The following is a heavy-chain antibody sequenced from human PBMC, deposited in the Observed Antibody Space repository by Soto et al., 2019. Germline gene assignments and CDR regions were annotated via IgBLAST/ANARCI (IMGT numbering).Heavy chain of an antibody. D-gene: IGHD3-10*01. CDR3: GKRQRGDGFGVDF. J-gene: IGHJ4*02. CDR2: IDSNGGYT. Sequence: EVQLLESGGGLVQPGQSLRLSCVASGFTFTTFGMIWVRQAPGKGLEWVSGIDSNGGYTYYADSVKGRFTISRDNSQNTLYLLNSLRVEDTALYFCGKRQRGDGFGVDFWGRGTLVTVSS. V-gene: IGHV3-23*05. CDR1: GFTFTTFG.